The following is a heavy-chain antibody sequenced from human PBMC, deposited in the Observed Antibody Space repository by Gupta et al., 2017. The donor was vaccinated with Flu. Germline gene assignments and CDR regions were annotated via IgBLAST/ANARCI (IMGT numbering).Heavy chain of an antibody. CDR2: ISAYNGNT. V-gene: IGHV1-18*01. Sequence: QVQLVQSGAEVMKPVASVQVSCTASGYTFTSYGISWVRQAPGQGHEWMGWISAYNGNTNDAQKLKGRVNMTTDTYTSTAYMELRSLRSDDTAVYDCARGGTIFGVVIPPDYYFDCWGQGTLVTVSS. CDR1: GYTFTSYG. D-gene: IGHD3-3*01. J-gene: IGHJ4*02. CDR3: ARGGTIFGVVIPPDYYFDC.